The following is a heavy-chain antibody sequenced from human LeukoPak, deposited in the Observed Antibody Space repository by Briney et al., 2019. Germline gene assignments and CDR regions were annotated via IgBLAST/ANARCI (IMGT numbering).Heavy chain of an antibody. J-gene: IGHJ6*02. Sequence: TSETLSLTCTVAGGSISSYYWSWIRQPPGKGLEWIGYSYYSGSTTSNPSLKSRVTISVDTSKNQVSLNLRSVTAADTAVYYCARETVGRNYYDRSGFGNYYGLDVWGQGTTVTVSS. CDR2: SYYSGST. CDR3: ARETVGRNYYDRSGFGNYYGLDV. CDR1: GGSISSYY. D-gene: IGHD3-22*01. V-gene: IGHV4-59*01.